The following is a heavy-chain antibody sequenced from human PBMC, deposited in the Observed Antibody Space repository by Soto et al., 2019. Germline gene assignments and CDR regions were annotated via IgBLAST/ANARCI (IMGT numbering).Heavy chain of an antibody. Sequence: EVQLVESGGGLVQPGGSLRLSCAASGFTFSSYWMNWVRQAPGKGLEWVANIKQDGTEKYYVDSVKDRFTISRDNAKSSLHLQLNSLRADDTAVYYCAGGTGWFIVDWAQGTLVTVSS. CDR1: GFTFSSYW. V-gene: IGHV3-7*02. J-gene: IGHJ4*02. CDR3: AGGTGWFIVD. D-gene: IGHD6-19*01. CDR2: IKQDGTEK.